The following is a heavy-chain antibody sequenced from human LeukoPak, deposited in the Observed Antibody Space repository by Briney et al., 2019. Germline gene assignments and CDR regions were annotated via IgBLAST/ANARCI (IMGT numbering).Heavy chain of an antibody. CDR2: ISSGSSYM. V-gene: IGHV3-21*01. Sequence: GGSLRLSCAASGFTFSSYSMHWVRQAPGKGLEWVSAISSGSSYMYYADSVKGRFTISRDNAKNSLYLQMNSLRAEDTAVYYCARGVYSTSSGELHYWGQGTLVTVPS. D-gene: IGHD6-6*01. CDR3: ARGVYSTSSGELHY. J-gene: IGHJ4*02. CDR1: GFTFSSYS.